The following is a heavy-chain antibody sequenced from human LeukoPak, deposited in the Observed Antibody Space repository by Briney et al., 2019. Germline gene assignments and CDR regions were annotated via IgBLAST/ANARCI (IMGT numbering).Heavy chain of an antibody. D-gene: IGHD6-13*01. CDR3: ARCITAAGGFDY. CDR1: GGSISSYY. V-gene: IGHV4-59*08. Sequence: SETLSLTCTVSGGSISSYYWSWIRQPPGKGLEWIGYIYYSGSTNYNPSLKSRVTISVGTSKNQFSLKLSSVTAADTAVYYCARCITAAGGFDYWGQGTLVTVSS. CDR2: IYYSGST. J-gene: IGHJ4*02.